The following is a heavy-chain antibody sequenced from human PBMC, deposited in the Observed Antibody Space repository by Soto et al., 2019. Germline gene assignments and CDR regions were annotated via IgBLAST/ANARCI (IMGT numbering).Heavy chain of an antibody. CDR1: GFSFSGYW. CDR2: MNEDGSQR. CDR3: AKHKLGARAFDS. D-gene: IGHD6-6*01. V-gene: IGHV3-7*05. Sequence: EVQLVESGGGLVQPGGSLRLSCAASGFSFSGYWMSWVRQAPGKGLEWVANMNEDGSQRYYVDSVKGRFTISRDNASNSLYLQLNSLSAEDTAVYYCAKHKLGARAFDSWGRGTIITVSS. J-gene: IGHJ3*02.